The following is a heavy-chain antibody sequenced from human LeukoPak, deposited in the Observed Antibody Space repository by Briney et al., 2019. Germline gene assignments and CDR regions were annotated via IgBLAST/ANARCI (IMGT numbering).Heavy chain of an antibody. Sequence: PSETLSLTCAVYGGSFSGYYWSWIRQPPGKGLEWIGEINHSGSTNYNPSLKSRVTISVDTSKNQFSLKLSSVTAADTAVYYCARGRIVVVVAARNWFDPWGQGTLVTVSS. CDR2: INHSGST. D-gene: IGHD2-15*01. J-gene: IGHJ5*02. V-gene: IGHV4-34*01. CDR1: GGSFSGYY. CDR3: ARGRIVVVVAARNWFDP.